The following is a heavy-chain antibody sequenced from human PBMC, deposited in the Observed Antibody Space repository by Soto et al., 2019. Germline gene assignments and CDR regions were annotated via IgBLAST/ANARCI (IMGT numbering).Heavy chain of an antibody. Sequence: EVQLVESGGGLVKAGGSLRLSCGGSGFIFTKAWMSWVRQAPGKGLAWVGRIKSKDDGGATDYAAPVKCRFIISRDDSSNTVYLQMNSLKVEDTAVYYCTTQGYDDNMDYVDHWGQGNLVIVSS. CDR2: IKSKDDGGAT. J-gene: IGHJ4*02. V-gene: IGHV3-15*01. CDR3: TTQGYDDNMDYVDH. D-gene: IGHD3-16*01. CDR1: GFIFTKAW.